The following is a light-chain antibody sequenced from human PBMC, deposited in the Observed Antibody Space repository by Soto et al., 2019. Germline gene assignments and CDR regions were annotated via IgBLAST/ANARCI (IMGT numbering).Light chain of an antibody. J-gene: IGKJ1*01. V-gene: IGKV3-20*01. Sequence: EIVLTQSPGTLSLSPGERATLSCRASQSVSSNYLAWYQQKPGQAPRLLIYGASSRATGIPDRFSGSGSGTDFTLTISRLEPEDFAVYYCQQHGNLPRTFDQGTKVEIK. CDR1: QSVSSNY. CDR3: QQHGNLPRT. CDR2: GAS.